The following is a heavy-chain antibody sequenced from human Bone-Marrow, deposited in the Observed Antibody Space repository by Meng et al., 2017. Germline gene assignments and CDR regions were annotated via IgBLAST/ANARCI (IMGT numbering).Heavy chain of an antibody. D-gene: IGHD3-10*01. V-gene: IGHV3-33*01. Sequence: GGSLRLSCAASGFTFSSYGMNWVRQAPGKGLEWLALIWYDGSNEYYADSVKGRFTISRDNSKNTLYLQMNSLRAEDTAVYYCARAWDGSGIYYFTGYDYWGQGTLVTVSS. J-gene: IGHJ4*02. CDR1: GFTFSSYG. CDR3: ARAWDGSGIYYFTGYDY. CDR2: IWYDGSNE.